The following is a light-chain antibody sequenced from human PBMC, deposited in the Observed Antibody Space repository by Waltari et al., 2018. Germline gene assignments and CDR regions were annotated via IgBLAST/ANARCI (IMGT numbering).Light chain of an antibody. CDR2: KAS. CDR3: QHYNSYPWT. J-gene: IGKJ1*01. CDR1: QSISTW. V-gene: IGKV1-5*03. Sequence: DIQMTQSTAPLSASVGDRVTITCRASQSISTWLAWYQQKPGKAPKLLIYKASSVQSGVPSRFSGSGSETEFTLTITSLHPDDFATYYCQHYNSYPWTFGQGTKVEIK.